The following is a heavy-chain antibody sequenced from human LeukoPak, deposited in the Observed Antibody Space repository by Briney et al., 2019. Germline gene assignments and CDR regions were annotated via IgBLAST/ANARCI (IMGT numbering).Heavy chain of an antibody. Sequence: SETLSLTCAVSGGSISSGGYSWSWIRQPPGKGLEWIGYIYHSGSTYYNPSLKSRVTISVDRSKNQFSLKLSSVTAADTAVYYCARWGSSGRYYFDYWGQGTLVTVSS. J-gene: IGHJ4*02. D-gene: IGHD3-22*01. CDR3: ARWGSSGRYYFDY. CDR1: GGSISSGGYS. CDR2: IYHSGST. V-gene: IGHV4-30-2*01.